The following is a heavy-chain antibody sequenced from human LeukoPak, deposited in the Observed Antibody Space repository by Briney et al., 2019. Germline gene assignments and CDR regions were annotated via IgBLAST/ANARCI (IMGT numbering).Heavy chain of an antibody. D-gene: IGHD6-6*01. CDR2: IYYSGST. CDR3: ARGWRQLGGWFDP. Sequence: SETLSLTCTVSGGSISSHYWSWIRQPPGKGLEWIGYIYYSGSTNYNPSLKSRVTISVDTSKNQFSLKLSSVTAADTAVYYCARGWRQLGGWFDPWGQGTLVTVSS. V-gene: IGHV4-59*11. CDR1: GGSISSHY. J-gene: IGHJ5*02.